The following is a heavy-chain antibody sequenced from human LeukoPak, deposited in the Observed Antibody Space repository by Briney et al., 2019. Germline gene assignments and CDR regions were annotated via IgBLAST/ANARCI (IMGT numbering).Heavy chain of an antibody. D-gene: IGHD4-17*01. CDR1: GGSISSYY. CDR3: ARDYGAPYWYFDL. CDR2: IYYSGST. V-gene: IGHV4-59*01. Sequence: SETLSLTCTVSGGSISSYYWSWIRQPPGKGLEWIGYIYYSGSTNYNPSLKSRVTISVDTSKNQFSLKLSSETAADTAVYYCARDYGAPYWYFDLWGRGTLVTVSS. J-gene: IGHJ2*01.